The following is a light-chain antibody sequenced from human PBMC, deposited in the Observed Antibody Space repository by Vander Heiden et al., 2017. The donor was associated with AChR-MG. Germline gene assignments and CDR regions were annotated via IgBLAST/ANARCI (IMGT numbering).Light chain of an antibody. J-gene: IGKJ3*01. Sequence: DIVLTQSPGILSLSPGERATLSCRASQSVSSNYIAWYQQKPGQTPRLLIYRAATRATDIPDRFSGSGSGTDFTLTISRLEPEDFAVYYCQQFGTSPITFGPGTTVDIK. V-gene: IGKV3-20*01. CDR1: QSVSSNY. CDR3: QQFGTSPIT. CDR2: RAA.